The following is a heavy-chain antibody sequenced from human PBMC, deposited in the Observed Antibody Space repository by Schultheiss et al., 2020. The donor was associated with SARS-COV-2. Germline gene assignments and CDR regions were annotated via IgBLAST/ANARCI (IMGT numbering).Heavy chain of an antibody. J-gene: IGHJ6*02. D-gene: IGHD6-13*01. V-gene: IGHV4-61*01. CDR2: IYYSGST. CDR1: GFSISSGYY. Sequence: SETLSLTCAVSGFSISSGYYWSWIRQPPGKGLEWIGYIYYSGSTNYNPSLRSRVTISVDTSKNQFSLKLSSVTAADTAVYYCARGYSSSSYGMDVWGQGTTVTVSS. CDR3: ARGYSSSSYGMDV.